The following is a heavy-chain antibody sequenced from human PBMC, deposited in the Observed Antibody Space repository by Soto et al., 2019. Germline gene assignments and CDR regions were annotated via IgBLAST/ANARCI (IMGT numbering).Heavy chain of an antibody. CDR1: GGSIRDGGCY. J-gene: IGHJ5*02. Sequence: PLETKRVSRSVSGGSIRDGGCYWSWIRQPPGKGLEWIGSIYYSGSTYYNPSLKSRVTISVDRSKNQFSLKLSSVTAADTAVYYCARVPGPWGQGILVTVSS. CDR2: IYYSGST. CDR3: ARVPGP. V-gene: IGHV4-39*07.